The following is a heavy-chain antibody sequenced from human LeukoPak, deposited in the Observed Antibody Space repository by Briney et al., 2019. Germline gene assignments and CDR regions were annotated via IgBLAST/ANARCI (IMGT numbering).Heavy chain of an antibody. Sequence: GESLKISCKVSGYSFNSYWIGWVRHMPGKGLEWMGIIYPGDSDTRYSPSFQGQVTISADKYISTAYLQWSSLKASDTAIYYCARQQIYGISYYYMDVWGKGTTVTVSS. CDR1: GYSFNSYW. J-gene: IGHJ6*03. V-gene: IGHV5-51*01. CDR3: ARQQIYGISYYYMDV. CDR2: IYPGDSDT. D-gene: IGHD3-3*02.